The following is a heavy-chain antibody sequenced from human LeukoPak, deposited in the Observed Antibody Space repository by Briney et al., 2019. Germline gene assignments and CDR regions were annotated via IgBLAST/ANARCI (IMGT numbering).Heavy chain of an antibody. V-gene: IGHV3-20*04. J-gene: IGHJ5*02. Sequence: PGGSLRLSCAASEFTFDDYGMTWVRQAPGKGLEWVSYITWNGDTTAYADSVKGRFTISRDNAKNSLYLQMNSLRVEDTAFYYCARGVVIAAGYPWFDPWGQGTLVIVSS. CDR3: ARGVVIAAGYPWFDP. D-gene: IGHD2-15*01. CDR2: ITWNGDTT. CDR1: EFTFDDYG.